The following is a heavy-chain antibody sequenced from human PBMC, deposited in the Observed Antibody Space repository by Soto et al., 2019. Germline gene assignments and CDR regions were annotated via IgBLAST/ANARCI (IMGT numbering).Heavy chain of an antibody. Sequence: QVQLVESGGALVRPGGYLRLSCVASGFTFTDYYMNWIRQTPGKGLEWLSYISVSGTDTNYADSVRGRFTIYRDNAKRSIYLQMNSLTVEDTAVYYCAFPSRLPNYWGQGTLVTVSS. D-gene: IGHD2-15*01. J-gene: IGHJ4*02. CDR3: AFPSRLPNY. V-gene: IGHV3-11*05. CDR1: GFTFTDYY. CDR2: ISVSGTDT.